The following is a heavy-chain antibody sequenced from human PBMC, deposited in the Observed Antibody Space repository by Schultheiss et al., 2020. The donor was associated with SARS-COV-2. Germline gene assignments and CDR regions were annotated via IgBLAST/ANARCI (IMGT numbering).Heavy chain of an antibody. CDR3: ARESAYSRGSRGDWFDP. CDR2: IKSKTDGGTG. Sequence: GGSLRLSCAASGFTFSSYAMSWVRQAPGKGLEWVGRIKSKTDGGTGDYAAPVKGRFTISRDDSEDTLYLQMNSLRDEDTAMYFCARESAYSRGSRGDWFDPWGQGTLVTVSS. D-gene: IGHD6-19*01. J-gene: IGHJ5*02. V-gene: IGHV3-15*01. CDR1: GFTFSSYA.